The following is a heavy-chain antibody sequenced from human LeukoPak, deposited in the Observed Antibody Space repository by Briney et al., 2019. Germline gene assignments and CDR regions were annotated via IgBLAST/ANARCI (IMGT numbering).Heavy chain of an antibody. CDR2: IYTSGST. V-gene: IGHV4-4*07. Sequence: SETLSLTCTVSGGSISSYYWSWIRQPAGKGLEWIGRIYTSGSTNYNPSLKSRVTMSVDTSKNQFSLKLSSVTAADTAVYYCARGLTYSSSWVRFDYWGQGTLVTVYS. J-gene: IGHJ4*02. D-gene: IGHD6-13*01. CDR3: ARGLTYSSSWVRFDY. CDR1: GGSISSYY.